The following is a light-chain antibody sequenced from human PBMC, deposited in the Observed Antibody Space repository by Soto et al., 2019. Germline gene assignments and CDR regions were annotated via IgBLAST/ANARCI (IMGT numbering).Light chain of an antibody. CDR3: QQRSNWPGT. Sequence: EIVLTQSPATLSLSPGERATLSCRASQSVSSYLAWYQQKPGQAPRLLIYDASARATGIPARFSGSGSGTNFTPPISSLEPEDFAVYYCQQRSNWPGTFGQGTKLEIK. V-gene: IGKV3-11*01. J-gene: IGKJ2*01. CDR1: QSVSSY. CDR2: DAS.